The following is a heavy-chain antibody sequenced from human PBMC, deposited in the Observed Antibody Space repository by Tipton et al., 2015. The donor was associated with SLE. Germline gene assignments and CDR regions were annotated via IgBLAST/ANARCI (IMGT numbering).Heavy chain of an antibody. CDR1: GFSFNSLW. V-gene: IGHV3-48*03. Sequence: SLRLSCAASGFSFNSLWMNWVRQAPGKGLEWISYISGSGSTIKYADSVKGRFTISRDNANNSLFLQMNSLRVEDTALDYCAGFPIHYYDTSGRIDWGQGTLVSVSS. J-gene: IGHJ4*02. CDR2: ISGSGSTI. D-gene: IGHD3-22*01. CDR3: AGFPIHYYDTSGRID.